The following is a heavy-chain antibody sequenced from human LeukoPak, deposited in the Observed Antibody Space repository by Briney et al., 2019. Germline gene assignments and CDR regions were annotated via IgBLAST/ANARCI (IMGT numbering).Heavy chain of an antibody. V-gene: IGHV3-30-3*01. CDR1: GITFSSYA. J-gene: IGHJ3*02. CDR2: ISYDGSNK. Sequence: GGSLRLSCAASGITFSSYAMHWVRQAPGKGLEWVAVISYDGSNKYYADSVKGRFTISRDNSKNTLYLQMNSLRAEDTAVYYCARGPRGDPYAFDIWGQGTMVTVSS. D-gene: IGHD2-21*02. CDR3: ARGPRGDPYAFDI.